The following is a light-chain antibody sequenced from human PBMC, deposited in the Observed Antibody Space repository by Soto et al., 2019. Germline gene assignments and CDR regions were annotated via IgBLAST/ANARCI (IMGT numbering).Light chain of an antibody. J-gene: IGKJ4*01. CDR3: QHYYNSSLT. V-gene: IGKV1-33*01. CDR2: DVS. Sequence: DIQITQSPSSLPASVGDRVTITCHTSQVINNYLNWYPQKPGQAPKLLIYDVSHLETGVRFLFRGSGFGQFFTLTISSLQPEDFATYYCQHYYNSSLTFGGGTKVDIK. CDR1: QVINNY.